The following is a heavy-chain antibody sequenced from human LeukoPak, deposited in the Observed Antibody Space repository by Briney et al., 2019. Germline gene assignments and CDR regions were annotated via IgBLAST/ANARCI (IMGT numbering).Heavy chain of an antibody. D-gene: IGHD5-18*01. V-gene: IGHV3-30*03. Sequence: GGSLRLSCAASGFSFKDYNIHWVRQAPGKGLEWVAVITYDGSNKYYTDSVKGRFTISRDNSKNTLSLQMNSLRAEDTAVYYCARDQNVDTAMAFDYWGQGTLVTVSS. CDR1: GFSFKDYN. CDR2: ITYDGSNK. J-gene: IGHJ4*02. CDR3: ARDQNVDTAMAFDY.